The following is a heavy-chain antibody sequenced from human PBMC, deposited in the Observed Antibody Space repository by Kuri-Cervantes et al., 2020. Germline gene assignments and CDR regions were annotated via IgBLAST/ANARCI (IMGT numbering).Heavy chain of an antibody. Sequence: SETLSLTCAVSGGSISSGGYSWSWIRQPPGKGLEWIGYIYHSGSTYYNPSLKSRVTISVDRSKNQFSLKLSSVTAADTAVYYCASWGRLGDYYDSSGFPWGQGTLVTVSS. J-gene: IGHJ5*02. CDR1: GGSISSGGYS. CDR3: ASWGRLGDYYDSSGFP. V-gene: IGHV4-30-2*01. D-gene: IGHD3-22*01. CDR2: IYHSGST.